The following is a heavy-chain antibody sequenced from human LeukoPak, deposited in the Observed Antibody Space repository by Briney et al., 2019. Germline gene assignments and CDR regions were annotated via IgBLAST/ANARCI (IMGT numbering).Heavy chain of an antibody. CDR3: ARLSSGSFSDY. CDR2: ITSSGAGT. Sequence: GSLRLSCAASGFTFSSYAMIWVRQAPGKGLEWVSAITSSGAGTFYADSVKGRFTISRDNSKNTLFLQMNSLTAEDSAMYYCARLSSGSFSDYWGQGTLVTVSS. V-gene: IGHV3-23*01. D-gene: IGHD1-26*01. CDR1: GFTFSSYA. J-gene: IGHJ4*02.